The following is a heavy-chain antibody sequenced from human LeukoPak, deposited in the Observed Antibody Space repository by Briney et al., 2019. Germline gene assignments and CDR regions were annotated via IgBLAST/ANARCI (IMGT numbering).Heavy chain of an antibody. CDR3: ATAGIDNYDSSGYSYYFDY. D-gene: IGHD3-22*01. V-gene: IGHV1-24*01. J-gene: IGHJ4*02. CDR2: FDPEDGEI. Sequence: ASVKVSCKVFGYTLTELSMHWVRQAPGKGLEWMGGFDPEDGEIIYPQKFQARVTMTEDTSTDTAYMELSSLRSEDTAVYYCATAGIDNYDSSGYSYYFDYWGQGTLVTVSS. CDR1: GYTLTELS.